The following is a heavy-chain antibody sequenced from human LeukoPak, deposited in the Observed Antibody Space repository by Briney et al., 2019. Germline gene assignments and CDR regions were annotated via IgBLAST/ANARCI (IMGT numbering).Heavy chain of an antibody. J-gene: IGHJ6*03. V-gene: IGHV1-46*01. CDR2: INPSGGRT. Sequence: GASVKVSFKASGYTFTSYYMHWVRQAPGQGLEWMGIINPSGGRTNYAQKFQGRLTMTRDMSTSTVYMELSSLRSEDTAVYYCARNQVTTNYYYMDVWGKGTTVTVSS. CDR1: GYTFTSYY. CDR3: ARNQVTTNYYYMDV. D-gene: IGHD4-11*01.